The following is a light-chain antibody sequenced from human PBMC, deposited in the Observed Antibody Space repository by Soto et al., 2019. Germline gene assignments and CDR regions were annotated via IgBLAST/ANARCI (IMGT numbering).Light chain of an antibody. J-gene: IGLJ3*02. V-gene: IGLV2-23*01. CDR1: SSDVGSYDL. CDR3: CSYAGSSTWV. Sequence: QSVLTQPASVSGSPGQSITISCTGTSSDVGSYDLVSWYPQHPGKAPKLMIYEGSKRPSGVSNRFSGSKSGNTASLTISGLQAEDEADYYCCSYAGSSTWVFGGGTKLTVL. CDR2: EGS.